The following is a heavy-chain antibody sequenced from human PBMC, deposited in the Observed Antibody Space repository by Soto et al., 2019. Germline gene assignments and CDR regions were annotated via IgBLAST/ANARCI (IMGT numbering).Heavy chain of an antibody. V-gene: IGHV1-46*02. CDR1: GYNFNQYY. D-gene: IGHD1-26*01. CDR3: ARGPEDSDVPRWDY. Sequence: QVQLMQSGADVRKPGASVRLSCETSGYNFNQYYIHWVRQAPGQGLEWMGIINLRGGTTEYAHKFRGRVTVTGDTSTKTAYMELRSLRSEDTAMYFCARGPEDSDVPRWDYWGQGTLVTVSS. CDR2: INLRGGTT. J-gene: IGHJ4*02.